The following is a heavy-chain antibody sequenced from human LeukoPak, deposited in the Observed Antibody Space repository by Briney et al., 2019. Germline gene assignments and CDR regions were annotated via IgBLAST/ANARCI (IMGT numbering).Heavy chain of an antibody. Sequence: GASVKVSCKASGYTFTGYYMHWVRQATGQGLEWMRLINPNSGGTNYAQKFQGRVTMTRDTTTSTAYMKLSRLRSDDTAVYYCASWGQDYYGSVFFVYWGQGTLVTVSS. CDR2: INPNSGGT. CDR3: ASWGQDYYGSVFFVY. D-gene: IGHD3-10*01. J-gene: IGHJ4*02. V-gene: IGHV1-2*06. CDR1: GYTFTGYY.